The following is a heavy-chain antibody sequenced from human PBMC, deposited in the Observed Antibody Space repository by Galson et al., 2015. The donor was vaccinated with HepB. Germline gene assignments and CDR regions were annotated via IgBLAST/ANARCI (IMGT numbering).Heavy chain of an antibody. CDR2: INPNNGGT. J-gene: IGHJ4*02. V-gene: IGHV1-2*06. CDR3: ARDLAWGSDNY. Sequence: SCKASGYTFTGYYMHWVRQAPGQGLEWMGRINPNNGGTNYAQKFQGRVTMTRDTSISTAYMELSRLRSDDTAVYYCARDLAWGSDNYWGQGTLVTVSS. CDR1: GYTFTGYY. D-gene: IGHD7-27*01.